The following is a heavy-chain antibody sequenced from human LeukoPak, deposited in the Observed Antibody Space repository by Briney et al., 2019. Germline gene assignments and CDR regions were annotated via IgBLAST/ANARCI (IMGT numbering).Heavy chain of an antibody. D-gene: IGHD5-18*01. CDR1: GYSFTSYG. J-gene: IGHJ4*02. Sequence: GASVKVSCXASGYSFTSYGISWVRQAPGQGLEWMGWISAYNGNTNYAQKLQGRVTMTTDTSTSTAYMELRSLRSDDTAVYYCARVRYSYGLDYWGQGTLVTVSS. CDR2: ISAYNGNT. CDR3: ARVRYSYGLDY. V-gene: IGHV1-18*01.